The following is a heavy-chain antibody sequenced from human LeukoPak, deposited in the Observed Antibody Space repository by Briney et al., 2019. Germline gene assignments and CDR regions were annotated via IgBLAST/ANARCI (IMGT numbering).Heavy chain of an antibody. CDR2: IWYDGSNK. Sequence: PGGSLRLSCAASGFTFSSYGMHWARQAPGKGLEWVAVIWYDGSNKYYADSVKGRFTISRDNSKNTLYLQMNSLRAEDTAVYYCASLTDIEAGAVRYWGQGTLVTVSS. CDR3: ASLTDIEAGAVRY. V-gene: IGHV3-33*01. CDR1: GFTFSSYG. J-gene: IGHJ4*02. D-gene: IGHD1-26*01.